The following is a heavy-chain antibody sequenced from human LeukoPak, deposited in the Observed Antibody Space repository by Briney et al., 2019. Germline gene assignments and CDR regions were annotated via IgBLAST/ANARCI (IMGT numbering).Heavy chain of an antibody. CDR2: IYDSGST. CDR1: GGSIRSSYYY. D-gene: IGHD4-11*01. J-gene: IGHJ4*02. Sequence: PSETLSLTCTVSGGSIRSSYYYWGWIRQPPGKGLEWIGSIYDSGSTNYNPSLKSRVTISVDTSKNQFSLRLSSVTAADTAVYYCARLNHDYSNPIDYWGQGTLVTVSS. V-gene: IGHV4-39*07. CDR3: ARLNHDYSNPIDY.